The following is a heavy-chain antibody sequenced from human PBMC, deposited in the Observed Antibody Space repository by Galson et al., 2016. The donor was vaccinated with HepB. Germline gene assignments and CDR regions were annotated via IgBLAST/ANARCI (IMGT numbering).Heavy chain of an antibody. J-gene: IGHJ4*02. D-gene: IGHD1-1*01. CDR2: LNPAGTNT. V-gene: IGHV3-74*01. CDR1: GFTLSDYW. CDR3: VRDGAGRTTYDS. Sequence: SLRLSCAASGFTLSDYWMNWVRQTPGKGLVWVSHLNPAGTNTAYADSVKGRFTFSRDNAKYTLYLQMDSLRVEDTAVYYCVRDGAGRTTYDSWGQGTLVTVSS.